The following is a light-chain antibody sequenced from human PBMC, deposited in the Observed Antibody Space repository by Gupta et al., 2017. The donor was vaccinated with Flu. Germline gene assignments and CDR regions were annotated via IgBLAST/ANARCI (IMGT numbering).Light chain of an antibody. CDR2: STN. CDR1: SGSVSSDYR. J-gene: IGLJ3*02. CDR3: ALSVGSGWV. Sequence: QTVVTQEPSFSVSPGGTVTLTCGLSSGSVSSDYRPSWYQQTPGQAPRTLIHSTNARSSGVPDRFSGSILGNTAAPXIXGAQADXDAYYYCALSVGSGWVFGGGTKLTVL. V-gene: IGLV8-61*01.